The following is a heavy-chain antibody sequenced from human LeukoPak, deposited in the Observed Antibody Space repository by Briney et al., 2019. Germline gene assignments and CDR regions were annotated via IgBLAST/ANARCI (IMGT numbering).Heavy chain of an antibody. CDR2: IYTSGST. CDR1: GRSISSYY. CDR3: ARDKMQTTYYDSSGSEAFDI. D-gene: IGHD3-22*01. Sequence: SETLSLTCTVSGRSISSYYWSWIRQPAGKGLEWIGRIYTSGSTNYNPSLKSRVTMSVDTSKNQFSLKLSSVTAADTAVYYCARDKMQTTYYDSSGSEAFDIWGQGTMVTVSS. J-gene: IGHJ3*02. V-gene: IGHV4-4*07.